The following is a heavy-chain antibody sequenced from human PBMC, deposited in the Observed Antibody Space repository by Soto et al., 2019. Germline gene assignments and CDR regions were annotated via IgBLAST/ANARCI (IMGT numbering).Heavy chain of an antibody. CDR1: GFTVSSNY. V-gene: IGHV3-66*01. CDR2: IYSGGST. Sequence: GGSLRLSCAASGFTVSSNYMSWVRQAPGKGLEWVSVIYSGGSTYYADSVKGRFTISRDNSKNTLYLQMNSLRAEDTAVYYCARERRITFYMDVWGKGTTVTVSS. J-gene: IGHJ6*03. D-gene: IGHD3-10*01. CDR3: ARERRITFYMDV.